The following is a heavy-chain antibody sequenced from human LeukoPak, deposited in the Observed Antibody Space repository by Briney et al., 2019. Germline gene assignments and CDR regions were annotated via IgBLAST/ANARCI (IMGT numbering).Heavy chain of an antibody. CDR3: ARRHGSSWPFDY. V-gene: IGHV5-51*01. J-gene: IGHJ4*02. CDR2: IYPGDSDT. CDR1: GYSFTSYW. Sequence: GESLKNSSKGSGYSFTSYWIGWVRQMPGKGREWMGIIYPGDSDTRYSPSFQGQVTISADKSISTAYLQWSSLNASDTAMYYCARRHGSSWPFDYWGQGTLVTVSS. D-gene: IGHD6-13*01.